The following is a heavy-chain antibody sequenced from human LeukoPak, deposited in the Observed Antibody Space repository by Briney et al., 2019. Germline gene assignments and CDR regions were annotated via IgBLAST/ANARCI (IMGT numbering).Heavy chain of an antibody. CDR1: GLNFNNAW. CDR2: IKSKTAGGIT. V-gene: IGHV3-15*05. CDR3: TTGGSGTGPLDY. Sequence: PGGSLRLSCAASGLNFNNAWMSWVRQAPGKGLEWVGRIKSKTAGGITDYAAPVKGRFTISRDDSENTLYLKMNSVKTEDIGVYYCTTGGSGTGPLDYWGQGTPVTVSS. J-gene: IGHJ4*02. D-gene: IGHD6-13*01.